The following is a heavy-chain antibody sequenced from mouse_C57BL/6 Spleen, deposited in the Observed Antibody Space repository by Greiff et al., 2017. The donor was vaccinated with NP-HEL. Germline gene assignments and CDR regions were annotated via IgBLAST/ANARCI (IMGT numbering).Heavy chain of an antibody. V-gene: IGHV1-15*01. CDR2: IDPETGGT. CDR3: PEANWDGGYYFDY. J-gene: IGHJ2*01. Sequence: VQLQQSGAELVRPGASVTLSCKASGYTFTDYEMHWVKQTPVHGLEWIGAIDPETGGTAYNQKFKGKAILTADKSSSTAYMELRCLTSEDSAVYYCPEANWDGGYYFDYWGQGTTLTVSS. CDR1: GYTFTDYE. D-gene: IGHD4-1*01.